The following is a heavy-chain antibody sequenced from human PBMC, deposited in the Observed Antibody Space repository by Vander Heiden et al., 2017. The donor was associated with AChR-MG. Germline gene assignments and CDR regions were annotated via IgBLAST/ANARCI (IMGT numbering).Heavy chain of an antibody. CDR1: DSSFSGYY. CDR2: INHREST. D-gene: IGHD2-15*01. Sequence: QVQLQQWGAGLLKPSETLSLACAVYDSSFSGYYWSWIRQPPGKGLEWIGEINHRESTNFNPSLKSRVTMSIDTSKKQFSLKLRSVTAADTAVYYCARGIKYCSGGNCDQAYFDYWGQGTLVSVSS. V-gene: IGHV4-34*01. J-gene: IGHJ4*02. CDR3: ARGIKYCSGGNCDQAYFDY.